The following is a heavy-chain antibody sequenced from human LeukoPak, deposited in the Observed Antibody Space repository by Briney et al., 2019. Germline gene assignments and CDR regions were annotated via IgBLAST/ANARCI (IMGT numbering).Heavy chain of an antibody. D-gene: IGHD3-22*01. CDR2: IYNDGSS. CDR3: ARDQQYYDTIGDRAYFFDY. V-gene: IGHV3-66*01. Sequence: GGSLRLSCAASGFTVSRNYMSWVRQAPGKGLEWVSVIYNDGSSYYADSVKGRFTISRDNSKNTVYLQMNSLRAEDTAVYYCARDQQYYDTIGDRAYFFDYWGQGTLVIVSS. J-gene: IGHJ4*02. CDR1: GFTVSRNY.